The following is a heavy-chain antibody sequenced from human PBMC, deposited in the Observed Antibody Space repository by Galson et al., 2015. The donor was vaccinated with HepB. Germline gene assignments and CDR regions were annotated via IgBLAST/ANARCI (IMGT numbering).Heavy chain of an antibody. J-gene: IGHJ6*03. CDR1: GFTFSNYG. D-gene: IGHD3-3*01. CDR3: AKAYYDFWSGYIRYYMDV. Sequence: SLRLSCAASGFTFSNYGMHWVRQAPGKGLEWVAVISYDGSNKYYADSVKGRFTISRDNSKNTLYLQMNSLRAEDTGVYYCAKAYYDFWSGYIRYYMDVWGKRTTVTVSS. CDR2: ISYDGSNK. V-gene: IGHV3-30*18.